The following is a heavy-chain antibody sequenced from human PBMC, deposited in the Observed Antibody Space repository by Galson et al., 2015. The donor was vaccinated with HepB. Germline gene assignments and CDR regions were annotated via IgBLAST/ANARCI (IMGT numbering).Heavy chain of an antibody. Sequence: SLRLSCAASGFTFSSYAMHWVRQAPGKGLEWVAVISYDGSNKYYADSVKGRFTIFRDNSKNTLYLQMNSLRAEDTAVYYCARKGYCSSGKCSSYTGDAFDIWGQGTMVTVSS. CDR1: GFTFSSYA. CDR2: ISYDGSNK. D-gene: IGHD2-2*01. CDR3: ARKGYCSSGKCSSYTGDAFDI. V-gene: IGHV3-30-3*01. J-gene: IGHJ3*02.